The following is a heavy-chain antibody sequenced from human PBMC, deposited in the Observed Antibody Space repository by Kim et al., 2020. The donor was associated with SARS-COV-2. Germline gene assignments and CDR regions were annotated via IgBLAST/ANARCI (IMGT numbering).Heavy chain of an antibody. CDR3: ARDTPGVGY. D-gene: IGHD3-10*01. V-gene: IGHV3-48*04. Sequence: GGSLRLSCAASGFTFSSYSMNWVRQAPGKGLEWVSYISSSSSTIYYADSVKGRFTISRDNAKNSLYLQMNSLRAEDTAVYYCARDTPGVGYWGQGTLVTVSS. CDR2: ISSSSSTI. J-gene: IGHJ4*02. CDR1: GFTFSSYS.